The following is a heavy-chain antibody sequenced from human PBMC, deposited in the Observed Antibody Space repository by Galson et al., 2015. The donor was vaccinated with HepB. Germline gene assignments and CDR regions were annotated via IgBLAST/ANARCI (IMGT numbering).Heavy chain of an antibody. CDR3: AKAGLAAAVWGGVDY. CDR2: IRYDGSNK. D-gene: IGHD6-13*01. V-gene: IGHV3-30*02. Sequence: SLRLSCAASGFTFSSYGMHWVRQAPGKGLEWVAFIRYDGSNKYYADSVKGRFTISRDNSKNTLYLQMNSLRAEDTAVYYRAKAGLAAAVWGGVDYWGQGTLVTVSS. CDR1: GFTFSSYG. J-gene: IGHJ4*02.